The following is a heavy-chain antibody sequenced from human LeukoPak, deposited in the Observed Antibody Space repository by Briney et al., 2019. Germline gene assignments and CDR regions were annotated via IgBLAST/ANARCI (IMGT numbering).Heavy chain of an antibody. CDR3: ARSTPDIVVVPAALLNWYFDL. CDR2: IIPIFGTA. Sequence: SVKVSCKASGGTFSSYAISWVRQAPGQGLEWMGGIIPIFGTANYAQKFQGRVTITADESTSTAYMELSSLRSEDTAVYYCARSTPDIVVVPAALLNWYFDLWGRGTLVTVSS. CDR1: GGTFSSYA. D-gene: IGHD2-2*01. V-gene: IGHV1-69*13. J-gene: IGHJ2*01.